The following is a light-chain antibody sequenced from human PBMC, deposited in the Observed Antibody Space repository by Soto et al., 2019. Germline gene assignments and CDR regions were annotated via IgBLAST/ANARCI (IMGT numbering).Light chain of an antibody. CDR1: SSNIGAGYD. CDR2: GNS. V-gene: IGLV1-40*01. CDR3: QSDDSSRSAPYV. Sequence: QSVLTQPPSVSGAPGQRVTISCTGSSSNIGAGYDVHWYQQLPGTAPKLLIYGNSNRPSGVPDRFSGSKSGTSASLAITGLQAEDEADYYCQSDDSSRSAPYVFGTGTKLTGL. J-gene: IGLJ1*01.